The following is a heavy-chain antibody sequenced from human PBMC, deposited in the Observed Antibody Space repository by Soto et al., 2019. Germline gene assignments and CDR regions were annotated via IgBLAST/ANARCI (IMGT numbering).Heavy chain of an antibody. D-gene: IGHD6-19*01. CDR3: ARDPPVAGNYYYGMDV. CDR1: GFTFSSYW. CDR2: IKQDGSEK. Sequence: GGSLRLSCAASGFTFSSYWMSWVRQAPGKGLEWVANIKQDGSEKYYVDSVKGRFTISRDNAKNSLYLQMNSLRAEDTAVYYCARDPPVAGNYYYGMDVWGQGTTVTVSS. V-gene: IGHV3-7*05. J-gene: IGHJ6*02.